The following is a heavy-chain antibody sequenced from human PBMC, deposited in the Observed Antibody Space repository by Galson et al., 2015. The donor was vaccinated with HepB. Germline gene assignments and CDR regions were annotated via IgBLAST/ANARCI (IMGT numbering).Heavy chain of an antibody. CDR1: GSTFSSYA. CDR2: ISYDGSNK. CDR3: ARARMTTVTTSPFDY. V-gene: IGHV3-30*04. Sequence: SLRLSCAASGSTFSSYAMHWVRQAPGKGLEWVAVISYDGSNKYYADSVKGRFTISRDNSKNTLYLQMNSLGAEDTAVYYCARARMTTVTTSPFDYWGQGTLVTVSS. J-gene: IGHJ4*02. D-gene: IGHD4-17*01.